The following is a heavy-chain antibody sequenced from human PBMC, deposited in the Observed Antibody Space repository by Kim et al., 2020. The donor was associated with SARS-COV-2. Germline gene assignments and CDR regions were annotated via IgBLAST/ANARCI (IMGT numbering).Heavy chain of an antibody. D-gene: IGHD2-21*02. J-gene: IGHJ4*02. V-gene: IGHV3-30*18. CDR2: VTNGGSAN. CDR1: GFTFSTYG. Sequence: GGSLRLSCAASGFTFSTYGMHWVRQAPGKGPEWIAAVTNGGSANYFAAFMKGRFTICSDTTKNLYLLMMSSLRAEETPEFYSAKDRSSDCYSFDSWGQGT. CDR3: AKDRSSDCYSFDS.